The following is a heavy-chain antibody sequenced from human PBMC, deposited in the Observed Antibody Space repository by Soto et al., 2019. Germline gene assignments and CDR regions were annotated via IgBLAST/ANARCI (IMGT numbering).Heavy chain of an antibody. J-gene: IGHJ4*02. CDR1: GGSFSDYY. CDR2: INHSGST. CDR3: ARGYGPIDY. Sequence: SETLSLTCAVYGGSFSDYYWSWVRQPPGKGLEWIGEINHSGSTNYNPSLKSQVTISVDASKNQFSLKLSSVTAADAAVYFCARGYGPIDYWGQGTLVTVSS. V-gene: IGHV4-34*01. D-gene: IGHD3-10*01.